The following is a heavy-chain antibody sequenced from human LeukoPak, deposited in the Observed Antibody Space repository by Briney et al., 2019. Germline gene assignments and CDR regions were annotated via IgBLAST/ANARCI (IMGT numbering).Heavy chain of an antibody. CDR3: ARDFGYCSSTSCYRWFDP. D-gene: IGHD2-2*03. Sequence: SVPVSCKASGYTFTGYYMHWLRPAPGQGLEWMGWINPNSGGTNYAQKFQGRVTMTRDTSISTAYMELSRLRSDDTAVYYCARDFGYCSSTSCYRWFDPWGQGTLVTVSS. CDR1: GYTFTGYY. CDR2: INPNSGGT. V-gene: IGHV1-2*02. J-gene: IGHJ5*02.